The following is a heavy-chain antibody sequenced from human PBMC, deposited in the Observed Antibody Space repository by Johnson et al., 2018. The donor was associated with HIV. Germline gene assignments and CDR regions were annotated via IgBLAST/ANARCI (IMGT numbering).Heavy chain of an antibody. Sequence: QVQLVESGGGLVKPGGSLRLSCAASGFNLSDYYMSWIRQAPGKGLECVSYISTSGGSTYHADSVKGRFTISRDNAKNSLYLQMNRLRAEDTALYYCAKEFYGYDAFDIWGQGTMVTVSS. V-gene: IGHV3-11*01. D-gene: IGHD2/OR15-2a*01. CDR1: GFNLSDYY. CDR3: AKEFYGYDAFDI. J-gene: IGHJ3*02. CDR2: ISTSGGST.